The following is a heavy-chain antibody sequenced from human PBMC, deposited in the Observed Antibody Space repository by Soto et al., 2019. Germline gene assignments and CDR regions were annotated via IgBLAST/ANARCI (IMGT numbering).Heavy chain of an antibody. D-gene: IGHD2-2*01. V-gene: IGHV1-46*03. Sequence: QVQLVQSGAEVKKPGASVKVSCKASGYTFTSYYMHWVRQAPGQGLEWMGIINPSGGSTSYAQKFQGRVTMTRDTSTSTVYMELSSLRSEDTAVYYCARDHLGYCSSTSCYVDAFDIWGQGTMVTVSS. J-gene: IGHJ3*02. CDR3: ARDHLGYCSSTSCYVDAFDI. CDR1: GYTFTSYY. CDR2: INPSGGST.